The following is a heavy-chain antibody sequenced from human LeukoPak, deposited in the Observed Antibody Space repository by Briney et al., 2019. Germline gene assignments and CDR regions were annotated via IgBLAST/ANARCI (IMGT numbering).Heavy chain of an antibody. Sequence: GESLKISCKGSGYSFTSYWIGWVRQMPGKGLEWMGIIYPGDSDTRYSPSFQGQVTISADKSISTAYLQWSSLKASDTAMYYCARHFFGSSWYLPLDAFDIWGQGTMVTVSS. V-gene: IGHV5-51*01. CDR2: IYPGDSDT. CDR3: ARHFFGSSWYLPLDAFDI. D-gene: IGHD6-13*01. J-gene: IGHJ3*02. CDR1: GYSFTSYW.